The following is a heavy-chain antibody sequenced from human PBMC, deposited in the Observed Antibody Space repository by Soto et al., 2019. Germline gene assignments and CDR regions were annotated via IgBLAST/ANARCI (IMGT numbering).Heavy chain of an antibody. CDR1: GGSVSSGNYY. D-gene: IGHD2-15*01. CDR3: ARWGDCSGGSCYFGFDH. CDR2: MNDVGIT. J-gene: IGHJ4*02. Sequence: QVQLQESGPGLVKPSQTLSLTCAVSGGSVSSGNYYWSWIRQHPGEGLEYLGYMNDVGITDYNPSFKGRISICVDTSKNQFSLKVHSVTAADTAVYYCARWGDCSGGSCYFGFDHWGQGTLVTVSS. V-gene: IGHV4-31*11.